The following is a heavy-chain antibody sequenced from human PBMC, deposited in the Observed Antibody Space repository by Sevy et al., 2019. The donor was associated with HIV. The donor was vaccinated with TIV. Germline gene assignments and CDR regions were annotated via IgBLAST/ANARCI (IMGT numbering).Heavy chain of an antibody. D-gene: IGHD3-10*01. CDR2: ISTGTDHI. CDR3: VRRGVDAYNVYFDL. Sequence: GGSLRLSCTASGYTFPAFSFNWVRQAPGKGLEWLSYISTGTDHIYYADSAKGRFTISRDDAKNSEYLEMKSLGDQDTALYYCVRRGVDAYNVYFDLWGQGTLVTVSS. CDR1: GYTFPAFS. J-gene: IGHJ4*02. V-gene: IGHV3-21*05.